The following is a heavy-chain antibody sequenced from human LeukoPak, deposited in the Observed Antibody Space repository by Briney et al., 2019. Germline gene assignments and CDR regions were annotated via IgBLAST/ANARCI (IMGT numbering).Heavy chain of an antibody. CDR1: GGSISSYY. J-gene: IGHJ4*02. D-gene: IGHD3-3*01. CDR3: ARETYYDFWSGVFDY. CDR2: IYYSGST. V-gene: IGHV4-59*01. Sequence: PSETLSLTCTVSGGSISSYYWSWIRQPPGKGLEWIGYIYYSGSTNYNPSLKSRVTISVDTSKNRFSLKLSSVTAADTAVYYCARETYYDFWSGVFDYWGQGTLVTVSS.